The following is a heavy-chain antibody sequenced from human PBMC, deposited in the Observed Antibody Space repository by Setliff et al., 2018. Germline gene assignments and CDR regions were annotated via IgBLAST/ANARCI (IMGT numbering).Heavy chain of an antibody. D-gene: IGHD6-25*01. CDR2: VFSGDSDT. J-gene: IGHJ3*02. CDR1: GYRFTTYW. V-gene: IGHV5-51*01. CDR3: ARLGAPASHDAFDI. Sequence: GASLKISCKGSGYRFTTYWIGWVRQMPGKGLEWMGIVFSGDSDTRYSPSFQGQVTMSADKSINTAYLQWSSLKASDTAMYCARLGAPASHDAFDIWGQGTMVT.